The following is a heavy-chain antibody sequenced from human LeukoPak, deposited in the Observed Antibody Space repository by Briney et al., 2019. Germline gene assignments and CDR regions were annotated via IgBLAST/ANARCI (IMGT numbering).Heavy chain of an antibody. CDR2: ISYDGSNK. CDR3: ARDLGSSGWYYYDY. CDR1: VFTLRSYG. D-gene: IGHD6-19*01. V-gene: IGHV3-30*03. Sequence: GGSLRLSCAASVFTLRSYGLDCVRQAPGKGLEWVAVISYDGSNKYYVDSVKGRFTISRDNSKNTLYLQMNSLRAEDTAVYYCARDLGSSGWYYYDYWGQGTLVTVSS. J-gene: IGHJ4*02.